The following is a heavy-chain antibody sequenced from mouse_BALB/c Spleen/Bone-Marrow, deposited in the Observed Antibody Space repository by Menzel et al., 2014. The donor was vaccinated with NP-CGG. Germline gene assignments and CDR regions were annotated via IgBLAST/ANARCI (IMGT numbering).Heavy chain of an antibody. D-gene: IGHD2-1*01. CDR1: GFNIKDTY. Sequence: DVKLQESGAELVKPRASVKLSCTASGFNIKDTYMHWVKQRPEQGLEWIGRIDPANGNTKYDPKFQGKATITADTSSNTAYLQLSSLTSEDTAVYYCARNGNYGAWFAYWGQGTLVTVSA. CDR3: ARNGNYGAWFAY. J-gene: IGHJ3*01. CDR2: IDPANGNT. V-gene: IGHV14-3*02.